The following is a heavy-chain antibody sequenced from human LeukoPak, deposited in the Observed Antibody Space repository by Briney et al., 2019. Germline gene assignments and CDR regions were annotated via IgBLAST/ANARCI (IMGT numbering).Heavy chain of an antibody. V-gene: IGHV1-2*02. CDR3: ARTEQGLGSHDAFDI. J-gene: IGHJ3*02. Sequence: SVKVSCKASGYTFTGYYMHWGRQAPGQGLEWMGWINPNSGGTNYAQKFQGRVTMTRDTSISTAYMDLSRLRSDDTGVYYCARTEQGLGSHDAFDIWGQGTMVTVSS. CDR1: GYTFTGYY. D-gene: IGHD6-19*01. CDR2: INPNSGGT.